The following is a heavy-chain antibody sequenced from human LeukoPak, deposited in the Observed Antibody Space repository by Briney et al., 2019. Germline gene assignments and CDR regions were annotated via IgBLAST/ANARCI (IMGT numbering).Heavy chain of an antibody. CDR1: GFTFSNST. D-gene: IGHD3-22*01. CDR2: FDPEDGET. J-gene: IGHJ4*02. Sequence: GGSLRLSCAASGFTFSNSTMNWVRQAPGKGLEWMGGFDPEDGETIYAQKFQGRVTMTDDTSTDTAYMELSSLRSEDTAVYYCATVRLYYDSSGAFDYWGQGTLVTVSS. V-gene: IGHV1-24*01. CDR3: ATVRLYYDSSGAFDY.